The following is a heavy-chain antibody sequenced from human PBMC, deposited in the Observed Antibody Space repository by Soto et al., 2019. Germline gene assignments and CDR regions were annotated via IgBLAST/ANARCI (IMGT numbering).Heavy chain of an antibody. V-gene: IGHV3-9*01. Sequence: GGSLRLSCAASGFTFDDYAMHWVRQAPGKGLEWVSGISWNSGSIGYADSVKGRFTISRDNAKNSLYLQMNSLRAEDTALYYCAKVMPYYDILTGYPVGEYYFDYRGQGTLVTVSS. CDR2: ISWNSGSI. D-gene: IGHD3-9*01. J-gene: IGHJ4*02. CDR1: GFTFDDYA. CDR3: AKVMPYYDILTGYPVGEYYFDY.